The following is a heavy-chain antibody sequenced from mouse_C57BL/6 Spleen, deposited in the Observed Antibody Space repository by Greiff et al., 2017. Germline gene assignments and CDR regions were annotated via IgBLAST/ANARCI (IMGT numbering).Heavy chain of an antibody. V-gene: IGHV1-82*01. J-gene: IGHJ1*03. CDR2: IYPGDGDT. CDR1: GYAFSSSW. CDR3: ARDYGSSYEYFDV. D-gene: IGHD1-1*01. Sequence: VQRVESGPELVKPGASVKISCKASGYAFSSSWMNWVKQRPGKGLEWIGRIYPGDGDTNYNGKFKGKATLTADKSSSTAYMQLSSLTSEDSAVYFCARDYGSSYEYFDVWGTGTTVTVSS.